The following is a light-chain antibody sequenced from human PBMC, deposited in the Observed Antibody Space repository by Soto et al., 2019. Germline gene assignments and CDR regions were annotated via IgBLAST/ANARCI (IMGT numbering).Light chain of an antibody. J-gene: IGKJ2*01. CDR1: QSVSNN. CDR3: QQYDNGPYT. CDR2: GSS. Sequence: EIVMTHSPATLYVSPGERATLSCRASQSVSNNLAWYQQKPGQAPRLLIYGSSTRATAIPARFSGSGSGTEFTLTISSLQSEVFAVYFCQQYDNGPYTFGQGTKLEIK. V-gene: IGKV3-15*01.